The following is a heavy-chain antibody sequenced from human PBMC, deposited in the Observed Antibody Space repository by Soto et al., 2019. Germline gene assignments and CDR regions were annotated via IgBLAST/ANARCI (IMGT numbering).Heavy chain of an antibody. V-gene: IGHV4-59*01. D-gene: IGHD6-19*01. CDR3: ASTAHSSGWYSGGFDY. CDR2: IYYSGST. CDR1: GGSISSYY. Sequence: SETLSLTCTVSGGSISSYYWSWIRQHPGKGLEWIGYIYYSGSTNYNPSLKSRVTISVDTSKNQFSLKLSSVTAADTAVYYCASTAHSSGWYSGGFDYWGQGTLVTVSS. J-gene: IGHJ4*02.